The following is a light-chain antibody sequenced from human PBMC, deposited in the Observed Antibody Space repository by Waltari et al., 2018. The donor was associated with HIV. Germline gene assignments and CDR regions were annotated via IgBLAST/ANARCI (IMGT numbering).Light chain of an antibody. CDR1: NIGSKS. J-gene: IGLJ1*01. CDR2: DDS. CDR3: QVWDSSSDHYV. Sequence: SYVLTQPPSVSVAPGQTARITCGGNNIGSKSVHWYQQKPGQAPGLVVHDDSDRPSGMPERFSGSNSGNTATLTISRVEVGDEADYYCQVWDSSSDHYVFGTGTKVTVL. V-gene: IGLV3-21*02.